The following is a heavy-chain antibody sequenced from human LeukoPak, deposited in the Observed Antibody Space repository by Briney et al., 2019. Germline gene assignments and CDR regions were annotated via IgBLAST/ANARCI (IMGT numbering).Heavy chain of an antibody. CDR2: ISGSAGST. CDR1: GFTFSSYA. D-gene: IGHD5-18*01. CDR3: AKDLTAMVYYFDY. V-gene: IGHV3-23*01. J-gene: IGHJ4*02. Sequence: GGSLRLSCAASGFTFSSYAMSWVRQAPGKGLEWVSTISGSAGSTYYADSVKGRFTISRDNSKNTLYLQMNSLRAEDTAVYYCAKDLTAMVYYFDYWGQGTLVTVSS.